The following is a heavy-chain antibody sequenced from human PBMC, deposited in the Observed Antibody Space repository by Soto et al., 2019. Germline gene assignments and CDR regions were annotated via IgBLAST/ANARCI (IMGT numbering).Heavy chain of an antibody. Sequence: GESLKISCKASGYTFSSKWIAWVRQMPGKGLEWMGIIYPDDSDTRYSPSFQGQVTISADKSLSTAYLQWSSLKASDTAMYYCAWGTNWYNWFDPWGQGTPVTVSS. CDR2: IYPDDSDT. CDR1: GYTFSSKW. V-gene: IGHV5-51*01. CDR3: AWGTNWYNWFDP. J-gene: IGHJ5*02. D-gene: IGHD1-1*01.